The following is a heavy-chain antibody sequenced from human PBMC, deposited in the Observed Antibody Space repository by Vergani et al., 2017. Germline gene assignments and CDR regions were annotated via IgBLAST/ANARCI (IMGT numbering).Heavy chain of an antibody. Sequence: EVRLLESGGGLVQPGGSLRLSCAASGFTFNIYAMSWVRQARGRGLGWVSTITYNGGRTYYADSVTGRFTISRDNSKNTLFLQLKTLRAEDTGVYYCAKDYNIMGALHYWGQGTLVAVSS. CDR1: GFTFNIYA. D-gene: IGHD5-12*01. CDR3: AKDYNIMGALHY. CDR2: ITYNGGRT. V-gene: IGHV3-23*01. J-gene: IGHJ4*02.